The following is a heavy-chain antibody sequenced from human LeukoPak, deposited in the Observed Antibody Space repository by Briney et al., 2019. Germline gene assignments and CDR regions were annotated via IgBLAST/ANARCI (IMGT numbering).Heavy chain of an antibody. CDR1: GFSFSSYW. J-gene: IGHJ6*03. D-gene: IGHD5-12*01. Sequence: PGGSLRLSCAASGFSFSSYWMHWVRQAPGKGLVWVSRINSDGSSTSYADSVKGRFTISRDNAKNSLYLQMNSLRAEDTALYYCAKDTSGYDNYYHYYMDVWGKGTTVTVSS. V-gene: IGHV3-74*01. CDR2: INSDGSST. CDR3: AKDTSGYDNYYHYYMDV.